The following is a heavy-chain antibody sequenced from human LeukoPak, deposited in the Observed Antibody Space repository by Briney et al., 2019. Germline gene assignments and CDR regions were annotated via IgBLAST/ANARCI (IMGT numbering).Heavy chain of an antibody. CDR2: ISSSGTPI. J-gene: IGHJ4*02. D-gene: IGHD2-21*01. V-gene: IGHV3-48*03. CDR3: AREKTACGGDCYDS. CDR1: GFTFSSYE. Sequence: QTGGSLRLSCAASGFTFSSYEMNWVRQAPGKGLEWVSYISSSGTPIHYADSVKGRFTISRDNAKNSLFLQMNSLRAEDMAVYYCAREKTACGGDCYDSWGQGTLVTVSS.